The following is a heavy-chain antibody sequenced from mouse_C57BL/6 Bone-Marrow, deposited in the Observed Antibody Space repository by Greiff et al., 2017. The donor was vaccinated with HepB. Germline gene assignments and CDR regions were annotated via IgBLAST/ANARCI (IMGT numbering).Heavy chain of an antibody. Sequence: VQLQQSGAELVRPGASVTLSCKASGYTFTDYEMHWVKQTPVHGLEWIGAIDPETGGTAYNQKFKGKAILTADKSSSTAYMELRSLTSEDSAVYYCTGREAYDYGSSPYYFDYWGQGTTLTVSS. CDR1: GYTFTDYE. J-gene: IGHJ2*01. CDR3: TGREAYDYGSSPYYFDY. D-gene: IGHD1-1*01. CDR2: IDPETGGT. V-gene: IGHV1-15*01.